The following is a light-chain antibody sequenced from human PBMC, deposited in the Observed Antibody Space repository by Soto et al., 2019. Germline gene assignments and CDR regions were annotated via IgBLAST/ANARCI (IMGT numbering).Light chain of an antibody. J-gene: IGLJ2*01. CDR3: AAWDDSLNVWV. CDR2: SNN. V-gene: IGLV1-44*01. CDR1: SSNIGSNT. Sequence: QSVLTQPPSASGTPGQRVTISCSGSSSNIGSNTVNWYQQLPGTAPKLLIYSNNQRPSGVPVRFSGSKSGTSASLAISGLQSEDEADYYCAAWDDSLNVWVFGGGTTLTVL.